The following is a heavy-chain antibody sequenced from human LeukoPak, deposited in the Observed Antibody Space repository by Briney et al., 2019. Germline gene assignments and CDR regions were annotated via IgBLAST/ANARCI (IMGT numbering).Heavy chain of an antibody. D-gene: IGHD3-22*01. J-gene: IGHJ4*02. CDR2: INHSGST. CDR3: ARDSYDSSGYAVH. V-gene: IGHV4-34*01. CDR1: GGSFSGYY. Sequence: SETLSLTCAVYGGSFSGYYWSWIRQPPGKGLEWIGEINHSGSTNYNPSLKRRVTISVDTSKNQFSLKLSSVTAADTAVYYCARDSYDSSGYAVHWGQGTLVTVSS.